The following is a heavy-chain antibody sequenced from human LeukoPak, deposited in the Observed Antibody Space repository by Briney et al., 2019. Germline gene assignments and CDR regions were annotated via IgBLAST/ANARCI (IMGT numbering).Heavy chain of an antibody. V-gene: IGHV4-39*01. CDR1: GGSISSSSYY. Sequence: SEXLSLTXXVSGGSISSSSYYWGWIRQPPGKXXXXXGSIYYSGSTYYNPSLKSRVTISVDTSKNQFSLKLSSVTAADTAVYYCARRYYYDSSPPDYWGQGTLVTVSS. CDR2: IYYSGST. D-gene: IGHD3-22*01. CDR3: ARRYYYDSSPPDY. J-gene: IGHJ4*02.